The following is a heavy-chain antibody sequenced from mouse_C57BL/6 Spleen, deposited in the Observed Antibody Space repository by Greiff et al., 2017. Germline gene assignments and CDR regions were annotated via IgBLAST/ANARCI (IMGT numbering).Heavy chain of an antibody. CDR3: ARLDDYGRAY. D-gene: IGHD1-1*01. V-gene: IGHV1-69*01. Sequence: QVQLKQPGAELVMPGASVKLSCKASGYTFTSYWMHWVKQRPGQGLEWIGEIDPSDSYTNYNQKLKGKSTLTVDKSSSTAYMQLSSLTSEDAAVYYCARLDDYGRAYWGQGTLVTVSA. CDR2: IDPSDSYT. J-gene: IGHJ3*01. CDR1: GYTFTSYW.